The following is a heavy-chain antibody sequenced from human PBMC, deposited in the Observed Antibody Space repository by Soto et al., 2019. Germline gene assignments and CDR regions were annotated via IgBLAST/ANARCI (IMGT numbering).Heavy chain of an antibody. Sequence: GDAQKISGEGPGCRFSRYWCGWVHQITGKGLEWMGIIYPGDSDTRYSPSFQGQVTISADKSISTAYLQWSSLKASDTAMYYCARETWGTWVADYGGPHSGMDVLVQGTSVTVSS. D-gene: IGHD4-17*01. CDR1: GCRFSRYW. CDR3: ARETWGTWVADYGGPHSGMDV. CDR2: IYPGDSDT. V-gene: IGHV5-51*07. J-gene: IGHJ6*02.